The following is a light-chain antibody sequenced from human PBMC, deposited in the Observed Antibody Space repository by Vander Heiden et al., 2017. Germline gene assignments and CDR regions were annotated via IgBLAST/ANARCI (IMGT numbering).Light chain of an antibody. CDR3: AAWDDSLNGYV. J-gene: IGLJ1*01. CDR1: SSNIGSNT. CDR2: SNN. Sequence: QSVLTQPPSASGTPGQRVTISCSGSSSNIGSNTVNWYQQRPGTAPKLLIYSNNRRPSGVPDRFSGSKSGTSASLAISGLQSEDEADYYCAAWDDSLNGYVFGTGTKVTVL. V-gene: IGLV1-44*01.